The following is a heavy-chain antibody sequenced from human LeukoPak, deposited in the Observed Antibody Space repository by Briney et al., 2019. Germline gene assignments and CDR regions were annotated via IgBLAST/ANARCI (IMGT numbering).Heavy chain of an antibody. CDR1: GGTFSSYA. Sequence: SVKVSCKASGGTFSSYAISWVRQAPGQGLEWMGGIIPIFGTANYAQEFQGRVTITADESTSTAYMELSSLRSEDTAVYYCARDRSGTACSGGSCYSELYWYFDLWGRGTLVTVSS. CDR2: IIPIFGTA. CDR3: ARDRSGTACSGGSCYSELYWYFDL. V-gene: IGHV1-69*13. D-gene: IGHD2-15*01. J-gene: IGHJ2*01.